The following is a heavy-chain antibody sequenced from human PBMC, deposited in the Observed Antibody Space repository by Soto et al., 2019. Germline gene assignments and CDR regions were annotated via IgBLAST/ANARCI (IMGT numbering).Heavy chain of an antibody. V-gene: IGHV3-48*01. CDR3: ARDQADIVVGTTLYYYYDMDV. J-gene: IGHJ6*02. Sequence: GGSLRLSCVASGFTFSSYSMNWVRQAPGKGLEWVSYISSTSSTIYYADSVKGRFTISRDNAKNSLYLQMNSLRAEDTAVYYCARDQADIVVGTTLYYYYDMDVWGQGTTVTVSS. D-gene: IGHD2-15*01. CDR2: ISSTSSTI. CDR1: GFTFSSYS.